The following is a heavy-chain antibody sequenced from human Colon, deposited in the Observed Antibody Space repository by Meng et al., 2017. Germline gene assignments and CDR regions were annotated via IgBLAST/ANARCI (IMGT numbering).Heavy chain of an antibody. J-gene: IGHJ4*02. Sequence: QVQLQESGPGLVKPSETLSLACSVSGASASVNSYWSWVRQPPGRGLEWIGQIDHRGSAYYRPSLNSRVTMSLDKSRNQFSLRLTSVTTADTAVYYCARHGGYYQDFWGQGTLVTVSS. D-gene: IGHD4-23*01. CDR2: IDHRGSA. CDR1: GASASVNSY. CDR3: ARHGGYYQDF. V-gene: IGHV4-4*02.